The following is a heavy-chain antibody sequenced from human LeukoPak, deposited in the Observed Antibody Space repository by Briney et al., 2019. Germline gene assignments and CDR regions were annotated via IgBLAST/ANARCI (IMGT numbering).Heavy chain of an antibody. V-gene: IGHV3-23*01. D-gene: IGHD6-19*01. CDR1: GFTFSNYA. Sequence: GGSLRLSCAASGFTFSNYAMTWVRQAPGKGLEWVSSISNGDGTTYYTDSVKGRFTISRNNSKNTLYLQMNSLRAEDTAVYYCVKGSGGWYQFFDHWGQGTLVTVSS. CDR2: ISNGDGTT. J-gene: IGHJ5*02. CDR3: VKGSGGWYQFFDH.